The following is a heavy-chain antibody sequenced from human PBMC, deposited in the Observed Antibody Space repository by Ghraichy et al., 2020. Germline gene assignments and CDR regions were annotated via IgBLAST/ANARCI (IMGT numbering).Heavy chain of an antibody. D-gene: IGHD6-19*01. J-gene: IGHJ3*02. CDR2: IWYDGSNK. CDR3: ARDLIAVAGNDAFDI. CDR1: GFTFSSYG. Sequence: GGSLRLSCAASGFTFSSYGMHWVRQAPGKGLEWVAVIWYDGSNKYYADSVKGRFTISRDNSKNTLYLQMNSLRAEDTAVYYCARDLIAVAGNDAFDIWGQGTMVTVSS. V-gene: IGHV3-33*01.